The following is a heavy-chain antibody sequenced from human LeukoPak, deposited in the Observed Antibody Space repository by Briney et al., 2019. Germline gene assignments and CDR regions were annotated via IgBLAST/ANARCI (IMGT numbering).Heavy chain of an antibody. CDR1: GGSISSSSYY. CDR2: IYYSGST. V-gene: IGHV4-39*01. Sequence: SETLSLTCTVSGGSISSSSYYWGWIRQPPGKELEWIGSIYYSGSTYYNPSLKSRVTISVDTSKNQFSLKLSSVTAADTAVYYCARTSSGWHHYSGQGTLVTVSS. J-gene: IGHJ4*02. D-gene: IGHD6-19*01. CDR3: ARTSSGWHHY.